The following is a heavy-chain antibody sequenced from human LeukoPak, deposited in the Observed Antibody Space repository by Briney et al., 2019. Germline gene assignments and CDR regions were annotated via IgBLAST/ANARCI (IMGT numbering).Heavy chain of an antibody. D-gene: IGHD3-22*01. CDR3: ARVASNYYDNRFGY. CDR1: GGTFSSYS. Sequence: SVKVSCKASGGTFSSYSISWVRQAPGQGLEWMGGIIPIFGTANYAQKFQGRVTITTDESTSTAYMELSSLRSEDTAVYYCARVASNYYDNRFGYWGQGTLVTVSS. V-gene: IGHV1-69*05. CDR2: IIPIFGTA. J-gene: IGHJ4*02.